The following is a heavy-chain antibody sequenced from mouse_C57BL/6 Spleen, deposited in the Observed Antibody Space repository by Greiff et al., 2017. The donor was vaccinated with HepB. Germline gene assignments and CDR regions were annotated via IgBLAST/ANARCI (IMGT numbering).Heavy chain of an antibody. Sequence: QVQLQQSGAELVKPGASVKLSCKASGYTFTSYWMHWVKQRPGQGLEWIGMIHPNSGSTNYNEKFKSKATLTVDKSSSTAYMQLSSLTSEDSAVYYCARVSYYYGSSYYFDYWGQGTTLTVSS. CDR2: IHPNSGST. D-gene: IGHD1-1*01. CDR1: GYTFTSYW. J-gene: IGHJ2*01. CDR3: ARVSYYYGSSYYFDY. V-gene: IGHV1-64*01.